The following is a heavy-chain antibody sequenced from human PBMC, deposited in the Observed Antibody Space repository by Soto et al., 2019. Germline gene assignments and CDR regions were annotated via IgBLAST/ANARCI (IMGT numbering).Heavy chain of an antibody. CDR1: GGSMISYY. CDR3: ARTSYYDSTGYYNMDV. Sequence: ETLSLTCTVSGGSMISYYWSWIRQPPGKGLEWIGYIYHSGSTYYNPSLKSRVTISVDRSKNQFSLKLTSVTAADTADYYCARTSYYDSTGYYNMDVWGQGTTVTVSS. CDR2: IYHSGST. J-gene: IGHJ6*02. D-gene: IGHD3-22*01. V-gene: IGHV4-59*12.